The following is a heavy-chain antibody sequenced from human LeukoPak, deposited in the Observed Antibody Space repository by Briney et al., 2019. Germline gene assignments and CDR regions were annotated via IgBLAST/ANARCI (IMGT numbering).Heavy chain of an antibody. CDR3: SRRRAEATHYLHCHF. CDR1: GFTFSSYA. Sequence: GGSLRPSCAASGFTFSSYAMSWVRQAPGKGLERVSSISGRGDTTHYADSVKGRFTISRDNSKNTLYLQMNSLRADDTAFYYCSRRRAEATHYLHCHFWGQGTLVTVSS. J-gene: IGHJ4*02. D-gene: IGHD2/OR15-2a*01. CDR2: ISGRGDTT. V-gene: IGHV3-23*01.